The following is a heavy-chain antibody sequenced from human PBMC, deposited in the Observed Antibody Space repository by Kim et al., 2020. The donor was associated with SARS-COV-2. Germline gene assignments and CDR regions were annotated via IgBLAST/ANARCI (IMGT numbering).Heavy chain of an antibody. CDR3: ARGLGGTYYYGMDV. Sequence: YPGSVKGRFTTSRENAKNSLYLQMNSLRAGDTAVYYCARGLGGTYYYGMDVWGQGTMVTVSS. V-gene: IGHV3-13*01. D-gene: IGHD3-16*01. J-gene: IGHJ6*02.